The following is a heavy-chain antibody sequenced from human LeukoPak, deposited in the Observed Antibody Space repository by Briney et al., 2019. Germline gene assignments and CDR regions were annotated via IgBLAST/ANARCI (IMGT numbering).Heavy chain of an antibody. V-gene: IGHV4-59*08. D-gene: IGHD3-3*01. CDR1: GGSFSGYY. Sequence: PSETLSLTCAVYGGSFSGYYWSWIRQPPGKGLEWIGYIYYSGSTNYNPSLKSRVTISVDTSKNQFSLKLSSVTAADTTVYYCARLLSTYYDFWSGYSSSDAFDIWGQGTMVTVSS. CDR3: ARLLSTYYDFWSGYSSSDAFDI. J-gene: IGHJ3*02. CDR2: IYYSGST.